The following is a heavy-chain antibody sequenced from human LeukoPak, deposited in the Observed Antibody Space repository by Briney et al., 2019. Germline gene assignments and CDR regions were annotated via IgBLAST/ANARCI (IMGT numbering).Heavy chain of an antibody. Sequence: GRSLRLSCAASVFTFDDDSMQWVRQAQWKGLEWVSGISWNSGSIGYADSVKGRFTISRDNAKNSLYLQMNSLRAEDTAVYYCARYRHLGYWGQGTLVTVSS. V-gene: IGHV3-9*01. CDR1: VFTFDDDS. CDR3: ARYRHLGY. CDR2: ISWNSGSI. D-gene: IGHD2-2*02. J-gene: IGHJ4*02.